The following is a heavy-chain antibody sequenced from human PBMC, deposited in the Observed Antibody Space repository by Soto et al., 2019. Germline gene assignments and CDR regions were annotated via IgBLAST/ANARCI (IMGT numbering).Heavy chain of an antibody. Sequence: QVQLVESGGGVVQPGRSLRLSYAASGFTFSAFGMHWVRQAPSKGLEWVAVISNDGNSEHYADSVKGRFTISRDNSKITFYLQMNSLSVEDTAVYYCAKTITTVGVSSTGRGALLDNWGQGILVSVSS. CDR1: GFTFSAFG. V-gene: IGHV3-30*18. J-gene: IGHJ4*02. D-gene: IGHD3-3*01. CDR2: ISNDGNSE. CDR3: AKTITTVGVSSTGRGALLDN.